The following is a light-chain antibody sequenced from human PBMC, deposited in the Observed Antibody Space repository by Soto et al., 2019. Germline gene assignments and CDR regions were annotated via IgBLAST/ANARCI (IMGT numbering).Light chain of an antibody. Sequence: QSVLTQPPSASGSPGQSVTISCTGSSSDVGGYNYVSWYQHHPGKAPKLMIYEVNKRPSGVPDRFSGSKSGNTASLTVSGLQAEDEADYYCSSYAGSNRLVFGGGTKVTGL. CDR3: SSYAGSNRLV. CDR1: SSDVGGYNY. V-gene: IGLV2-8*01. J-gene: IGLJ2*01. CDR2: EVN.